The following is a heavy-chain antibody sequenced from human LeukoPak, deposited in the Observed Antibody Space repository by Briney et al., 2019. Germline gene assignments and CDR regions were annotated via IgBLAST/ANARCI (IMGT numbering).Heavy chain of an antibody. CDR2: IKEDGSEK. V-gene: IGHV3-7*01. CDR1: GFTFSSYG. J-gene: IGHJ6*02. D-gene: IGHD5-18*01. CDR3: AREFTPLIQFWPRSLDDRYGMDV. Sequence: GGSLRLSCAASGFTFSSYGMHWVRQAPGKGLEWVANIKEDGSEKYYVDSVKGRFTISRDNANNSLYLQMNSLRAEDTAVYYCAREFTPLIQFWPRSLDDRYGMDVWGQGTTVTVSS.